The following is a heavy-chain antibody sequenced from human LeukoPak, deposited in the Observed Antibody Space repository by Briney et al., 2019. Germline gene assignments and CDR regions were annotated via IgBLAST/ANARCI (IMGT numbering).Heavy chain of an antibody. J-gene: IGHJ6*03. CDR2: IYSGGST. CDR3: AREQTVTTQYYYYYYMDV. Sequence: PGGSLRLSCAASGFTVSSNYMSWVRQAPGKGLEWASVIYSGGSTYYADSVKGRFTISRDNSKNTLYLQMNSLRAEDTAVYYCAREQTVTTQYYYYYYMDVWGKGTTVTVSS. D-gene: IGHD4-11*01. V-gene: IGHV3-53*01. CDR1: GFTVSSNY.